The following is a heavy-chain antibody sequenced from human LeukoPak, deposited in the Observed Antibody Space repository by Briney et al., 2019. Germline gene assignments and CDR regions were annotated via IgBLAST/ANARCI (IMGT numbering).Heavy chain of an antibody. CDR2: ISGNGGST. Sequence: GGSLRLSCAASGFTFSSYAVSWVRQAPGKGLEWVSAISGNGGSTYYADSVKGRFTISRDNSKNTLYLQMNSLRAEDTAVYYCAKSSSYGYRLNWFDPWGQGTLVTVSS. J-gene: IGHJ5*02. D-gene: IGHD5-18*01. CDR1: GFTFSSYA. CDR3: AKSSSYGYRLNWFDP. V-gene: IGHV3-23*01.